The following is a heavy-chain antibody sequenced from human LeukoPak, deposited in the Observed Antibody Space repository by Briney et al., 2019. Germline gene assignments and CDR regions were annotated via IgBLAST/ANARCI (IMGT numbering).Heavy chain of an antibody. J-gene: IGHJ4*02. D-gene: IGHD2-2*01. CDR1: GFTFSNAW. V-gene: IGHV3-15*01. Sequence: PGGSLRLSCAASGFTFSNAWMSWVRQAPGKGLEWVGRIKSKTDGGTTDYAAPVKGRFTISRDDSKNTLYLQMNSLKTEDTAMYYCARERCSSTSCSGWYFDYWGQGTLVTVSS. CDR3: ARERCSSTSCSGWYFDY. CDR2: IKSKTDGGTT.